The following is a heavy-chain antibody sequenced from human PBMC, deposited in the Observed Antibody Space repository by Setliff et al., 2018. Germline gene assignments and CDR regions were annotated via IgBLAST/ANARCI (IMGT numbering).Heavy chain of an antibody. J-gene: IGHJ6*03. CDR2: ISSMGSYT. CDR1: GFSLTSHN. Sequence: GGSLRLSCVASGFSLTSHNIHWVRQAPGKGLEWVSSISSMGSYTHFGEPVKGRFTMSRDNAHDSVFLQMHSLRVEDTAVYYCARLALTGYDSSGYYYALEYYYYMDVWGKGTTVTVSS. CDR3: ARLALTGYDSSGYYYALEYYYYMDV. D-gene: IGHD3-22*01. V-gene: IGHV3-21*01.